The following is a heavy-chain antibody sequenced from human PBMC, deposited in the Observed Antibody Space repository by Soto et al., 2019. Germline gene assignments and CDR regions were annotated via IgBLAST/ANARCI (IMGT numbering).Heavy chain of an antibody. CDR1: GGSISSYY. D-gene: IGHD4-17*01. CDR3: ARERESVYGDYAGYFDY. Sequence: SETLSLTCTVSGGSISSYYWSWIRQPPGKGLEWIGCIYYSGSTNYNPSLKSRVTISVDTSKNQFSLKLSSVTAADTAVYYCARERESVYGDYAGYFDYWGQGTLVTVSS. J-gene: IGHJ4*02. CDR2: IYYSGST. V-gene: IGHV4-59*01.